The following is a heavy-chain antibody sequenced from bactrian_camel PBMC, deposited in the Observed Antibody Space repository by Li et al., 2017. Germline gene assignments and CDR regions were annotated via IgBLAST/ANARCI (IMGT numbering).Heavy chain of an antibody. CDR2: TSYLSTT. CDR3: AVERGEVSWSATQALDLMTETFFGY. D-gene: IGHD3*01. CDR1: GSTIRTMC. V-gene: IGHV3S68*01. J-gene: IGHJ6*01. Sequence: QLVESGGGSVQAGGSLRLSCAASGSTIRTMCLGWFRQAPGKEREGVATSYLSTTMYADSVKGRFTISRAENILYLQMDSLKPEDTAMYYCAVERGEVSWSATQALDLMTETFFGYSGQGTQVTVS.